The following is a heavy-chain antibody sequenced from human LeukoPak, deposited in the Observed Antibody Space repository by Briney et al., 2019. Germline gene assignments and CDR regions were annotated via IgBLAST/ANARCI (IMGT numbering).Heavy chain of an antibody. J-gene: IGHJ4*02. CDR2: IKSKTDGGTT. CDR1: GFTFSNAW. V-gene: IGHV3-15*01. D-gene: IGHD2-2*01. Sequence: NPGGSLRLSCAASGFTFSNAWMSWVRQAPGKGLEWVGRIKSKTDGGTTDYAAPVKGRFTISRDDSKNTLYLQMNSLKTGDTAVYYCTTSYCSSTSCFPEFDYWGQGTLVTVSS. CDR3: TTSYCSSTSCFPEFDY.